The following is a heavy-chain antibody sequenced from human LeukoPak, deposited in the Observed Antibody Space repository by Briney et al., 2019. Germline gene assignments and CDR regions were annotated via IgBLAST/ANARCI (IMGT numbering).Heavy chain of an antibody. CDR3: AKGGKWDVTPFDY. CDR1: GFTVSSSY. CDR2: ISGSGDNT. V-gene: IGHV3-23*01. Sequence: GGSLRLSCAASGFTVSSSYISWVRQAPGKGLEWVSGISGSGDNTYYADSVKGRFTISRDNSKNTLYLQVNSLRAEDTAVYYCAKGGKWDVTPFDYWGQGTLVTVSS. J-gene: IGHJ4*02. D-gene: IGHD1-26*01.